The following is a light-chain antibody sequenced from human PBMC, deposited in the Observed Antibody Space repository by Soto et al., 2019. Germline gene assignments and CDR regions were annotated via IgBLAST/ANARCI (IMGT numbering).Light chain of an antibody. Sequence: QSVLTQPPSASGTPGQRVTISCSGSSSNIGSNTVNWYQQLPGTAPKLFIHTNNQRPSGVPDRFSGSKSGTSGSLAISGLQSEDEADYYYAAWDNSLSALVFGGGTKLTVL. CDR1: SSNIGSNT. V-gene: IGLV1-44*01. CDR3: AAWDNSLSALV. CDR2: TNN. J-gene: IGLJ2*01.